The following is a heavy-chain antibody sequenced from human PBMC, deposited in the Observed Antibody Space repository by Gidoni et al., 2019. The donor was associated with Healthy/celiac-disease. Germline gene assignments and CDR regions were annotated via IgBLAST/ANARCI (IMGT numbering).Heavy chain of an antibody. V-gene: IGHV4-59*01. CDR1: GGSISSYY. J-gene: IGHJ3*02. CDR3: ARARGRYSYDDAFDI. D-gene: IGHD5-18*01. Sequence: QVQLQESGPGLVKPSETLSLTCTVSGGSISSYYWSWIRQPPGKGLEWIGYIYYSGSTNYNPSLKSRVTISVDTSKNQFSLKLSSVTAADTAVYYCARARGRYSYDDAFDIWGQGTMVTVSS. CDR2: IYYSGST.